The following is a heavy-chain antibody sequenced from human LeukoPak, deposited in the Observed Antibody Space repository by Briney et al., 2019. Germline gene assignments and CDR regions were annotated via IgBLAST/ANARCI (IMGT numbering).Heavy chain of an antibody. CDR1: GASINSGTYY. V-gene: IGHV4-61*02. J-gene: IGHJ4*02. CDR3: ARDVDYYGSGSYYPH. D-gene: IGHD3-10*01. Sequence: PSETLSLTCTVSGASINSGTYYWSWIRQPAGKGLEWIGRIYSSGNTNYNPSLKSRVTISVDTSKNQFSLKLSSVTAADTAVYFCARDVDYYGSGSYYPHWGQGTLVTVSS. CDR2: IYSSGNT.